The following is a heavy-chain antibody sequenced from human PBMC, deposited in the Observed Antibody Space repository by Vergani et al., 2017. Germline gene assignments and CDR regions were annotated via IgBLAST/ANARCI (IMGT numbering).Heavy chain of an antibody. J-gene: IGHJ5*02. D-gene: IGHD6-6*01. V-gene: IGHV3-9*02. CDR3: AKDLGTSSVGGWCDP. CDR1: GFTSAGYA. CDR2: ISWNSNSI. Sequence: EVQLEESGGGLVLPGRSLRLSCVASGFTSAGYAMHWVRQAPGKGLEWVSGISWNSNSIGYADSVKGRFTISRDNAKNSLYLQMNSLRAEDTALYYCAKDLGTSSVGGWCDPWGKGTLVTVSS.